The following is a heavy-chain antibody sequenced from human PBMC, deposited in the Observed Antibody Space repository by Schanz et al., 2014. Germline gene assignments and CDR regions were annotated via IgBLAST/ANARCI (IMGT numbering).Heavy chain of an antibody. CDR3: ARHLPGGYNNHGWFDP. CDR2: VHSSGST. D-gene: IGHD4-4*01. J-gene: IGHJ5*02. V-gene: IGHV4-59*08. CDR1: GGSIRGYY. Sequence: QVQLQESGPGLVKPSETLSLTCTVSGGSIRGYYCSWIRQPPGKGLEWIGYVHSSGSTNYNSSLKRRVTISEDTPKTQFPLKLSSVPAADTAVYYCARHLPGGYNNHGWFDPWGQGTLVTVSS.